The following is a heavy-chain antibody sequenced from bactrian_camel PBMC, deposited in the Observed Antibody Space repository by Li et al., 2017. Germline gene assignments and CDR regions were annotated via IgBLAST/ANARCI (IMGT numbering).Heavy chain of an antibody. CDR1: GYTFSRGGVC. Sequence: QLVESGGGSVQAGGTLRLSCVLTGYTFSRGGVCMGWIRQVPGKEREGVAALYTGDGASYYADSVKGRFSISRDSAKNTVYLQMNSLKTEDTAVYYCAADFDGTYRDRSYAYWGQGTQVTVS. CDR3: AADFDGTYRDRSYAY. V-gene: IGHV3S1*01. J-gene: IGHJ4*01. D-gene: IGHD7*01. CDR2: LYTGDGAS.